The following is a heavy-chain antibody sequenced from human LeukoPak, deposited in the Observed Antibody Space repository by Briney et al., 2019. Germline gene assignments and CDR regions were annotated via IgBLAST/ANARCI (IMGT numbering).Heavy chain of an antibody. V-gene: IGHV1-2*06. CDR1: GGTFSSYA. CDR3: ASQPCRSSSCQNWFDP. D-gene: IGHD2-2*01. CDR2: INPNSGGT. Sequence: GASVKVSCKASGGTFSSYAISWVRQAPGQGLEWMGRINPNSGGTNYAQKFQGRVTMTRDTSISTAYMELSRLRSDDTAVYYCASQPCRSSSCQNWFDPWGQGTLVTVSS. J-gene: IGHJ5*02.